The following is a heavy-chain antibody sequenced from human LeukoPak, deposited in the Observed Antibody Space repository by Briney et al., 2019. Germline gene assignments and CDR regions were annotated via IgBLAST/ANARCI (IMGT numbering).Heavy chain of an antibody. CDR3: AKSGYNRFDY. V-gene: IGHV3-23*01. CDR2: ISGSGSGGST. D-gene: IGHD5-24*01. J-gene: IGHJ4*02. CDR1: GFTFSGFA. Sequence: GGTLRLSCAASGFTFSGFAMSWIRQAPGKGLEWVSSISGSGSGGSTYYADSVKGRFTISRDNSKNTLYLQMNSLRAEDTAVYYCAKSGYNRFDYWGQGTLVTVSS.